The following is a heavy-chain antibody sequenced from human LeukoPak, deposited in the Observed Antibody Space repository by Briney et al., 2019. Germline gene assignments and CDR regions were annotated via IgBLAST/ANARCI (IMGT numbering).Heavy chain of an antibody. CDR2: FHSGDNT. J-gene: IGHJ4*02. CDR3: ARVSLVRTYFDY. CDR1: GFTFSSYS. D-gene: IGHD3-10*01. Sequence: GGSLRLSCAASGFTFSSYSMNWVRQAPGKGLEWVSIFHSGDNTYYADSVKGRFTISRDTSKNTLYLQMNSLRVEDTAVYYCARVSLVRTYFDYWGQGTLVTVSS. V-gene: IGHV3-66*01.